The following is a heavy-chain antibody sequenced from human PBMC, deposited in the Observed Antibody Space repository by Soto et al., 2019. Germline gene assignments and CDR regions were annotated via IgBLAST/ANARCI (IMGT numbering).Heavy chain of an antibody. CDR2: IYYSGST. J-gene: IGHJ5*02. V-gene: IGHV4-39*02. CDR3: ATQEVGGSYVYTFDP. D-gene: IGHD1-26*01. CDR1: GGSISSSSYY. Sequence: QLQLQESGPGLVKPSETLSLTCTVSGGSISSSSYYWGWIRQPPGKGLEWIGSIYYSGSTYYNPSLKNRVPISVDTSKIHFSLKLSSVTAADTAVYYCATQEVGGSYVYTFDPWGQGTLVTVSS.